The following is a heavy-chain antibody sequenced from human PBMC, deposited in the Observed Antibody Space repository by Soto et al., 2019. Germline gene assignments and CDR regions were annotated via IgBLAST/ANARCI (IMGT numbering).Heavy chain of an antibody. CDR2: IYYSGST. V-gene: IGHV4-39*01. CDR1: GGSISSSSYY. D-gene: IGHD2-15*01. J-gene: IGHJ5*02. CDR3: ARQSVVAAGNWFDP. Sequence: PSETLSLTCTVSGGSISSSSYYWGWIRQPPGKGLEWIGSIYYSGSTCYNPSLKSRVTISVDTSKNQFSLKLSSVTAADTAVYYCARQSVVAAGNWFDPWGQGTLVTV.